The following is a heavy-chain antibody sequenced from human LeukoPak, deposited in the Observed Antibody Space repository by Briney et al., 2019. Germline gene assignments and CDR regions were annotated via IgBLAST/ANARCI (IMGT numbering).Heavy chain of an antibody. J-gene: IGHJ4*02. CDR3: ARSSVVTAMVHLEY. CDR1: GGTFTSYA. D-gene: IGHD2-21*02. Sequence: SVKVSCKASGGTFTSYAISWVRQAPGQGLEWMGGIIPIFGAANYAQKFQGRVTITADKSTSTSYMELSSLRSEDTAVYYCARSSVVTAMVHLEYWGQGTLVTVSS. V-gene: IGHV1-69*06. CDR2: IIPIFGAA.